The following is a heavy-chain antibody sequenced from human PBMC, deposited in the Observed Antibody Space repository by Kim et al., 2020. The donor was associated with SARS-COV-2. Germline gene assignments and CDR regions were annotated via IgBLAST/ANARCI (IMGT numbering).Heavy chain of an antibody. CDR1: GFTFSNAW. Sequence: GGSLRLSCAASGFTFSNAWMSWVRQAPGKGLEWVGRIKSKTDGGTTDYAAPVKGRFTISRDDSKNTLYLQMNSLKTEDTAVYYCTTGEVVRGSRYYYYYYGMDVWGQGTTVTVSS. D-gene: IGHD3-10*01. CDR3: TTGEVVRGSRYYYYYYGMDV. J-gene: IGHJ6*02. CDR2: IKSKTDGGTT. V-gene: IGHV3-15*01.